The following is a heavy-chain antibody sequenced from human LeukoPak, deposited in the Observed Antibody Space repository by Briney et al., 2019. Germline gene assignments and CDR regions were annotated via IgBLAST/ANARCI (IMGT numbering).Heavy chain of an antibody. J-gene: IGHJ4*02. V-gene: IGHV1-2*06. Sequence: ASVTVSCAASGYTFTGYYMHWVRQAPGQGLEWMGRINPNNGATNYAQKFQGRVTITGDTSISTAYMELSSLRSDDTAVYYCTRESGSYHGNDYWGQGTLVTVSS. CDR3: TRESGSYHGNDY. CDR2: INPNNGAT. D-gene: IGHD1-26*01. CDR1: GYTFTGYY.